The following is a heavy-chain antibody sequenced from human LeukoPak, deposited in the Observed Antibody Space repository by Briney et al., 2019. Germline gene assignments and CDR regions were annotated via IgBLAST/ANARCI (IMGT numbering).Heavy chain of an antibody. CDR1: GGTFSSYA. CDR2: IIPIFGTA. CDR3: ARDDEMATIPHYYYYGMDV. J-gene: IGHJ6*02. D-gene: IGHD5-24*01. V-gene: IGHV1-69*13. Sequence: GASVKVSCKASGGTFSSYAISWVRQAPGQGLEWMGGIIPIFGTANYAQKFQGRVTITADESTSTAYMELSSLRSEDTAVYYCARDDEMATIPHYYYYGMDVWGQGTTVTVSS.